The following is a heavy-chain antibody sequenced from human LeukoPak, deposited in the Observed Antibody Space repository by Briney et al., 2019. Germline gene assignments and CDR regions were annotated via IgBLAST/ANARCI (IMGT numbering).Heavy chain of an antibody. D-gene: IGHD3-3*01. V-gene: IGHV4-34*01. CDR3: ARDTYYDFWSGYYSKNNWFDP. CDR2: IKHSGST. CDR1: GGSFSGYY. J-gene: IGHJ5*02. Sequence: SETLSLTCAVYGGSFSGYYWSWIRQPPGKGLEWIGEIKHSGSTNYNPSLKSRVTISVDTSKNQFSLKLSSVTAADTAVYYCARDTYYDFWSGYYSKNNWFDPWGQGTLVTVSS.